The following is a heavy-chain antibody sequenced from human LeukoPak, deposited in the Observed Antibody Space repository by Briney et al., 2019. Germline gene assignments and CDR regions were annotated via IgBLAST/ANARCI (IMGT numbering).Heavy chain of an antibody. CDR2: IIPMFGTP. CDR3: ANKRSEETKQHHHGSGSYFNPWYYGMDV. D-gene: IGHD3-10*01. J-gene: IGHJ6*02. Sequence: SVKVSCKASGGSSDNYAFSWVRQAPGQGLEWMGGIIPMFGTPHYAEKFQGRATITADESTSTAYMELSSLGSEDTAVYYCANKRSEETKQHHHGSGSYFNPWYYGMDVWGQGTKVSVSS. V-gene: IGHV1-69*01. CDR1: GGSSDNYA.